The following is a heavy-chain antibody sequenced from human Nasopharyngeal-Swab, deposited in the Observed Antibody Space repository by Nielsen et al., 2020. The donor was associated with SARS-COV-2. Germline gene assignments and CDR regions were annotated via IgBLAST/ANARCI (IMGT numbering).Heavy chain of an antibody. J-gene: IGHJ4*02. V-gene: IGHV3-30-3*01. CDR3: AREIRDGYNGDFDY. D-gene: IGHD5-24*01. Sequence: GESLKISCAASGFTFSSYAMHWVRQAPGKGLEWVAVISYDGSNKYYADSVKGRFTISRDNSKNTLYLQMNSLRAEDTAVYYCAREIRDGYNGDFDYWGQGTLVTVSS. CDR1: GFTFSSYA. CDR2: ISYDGSNK.